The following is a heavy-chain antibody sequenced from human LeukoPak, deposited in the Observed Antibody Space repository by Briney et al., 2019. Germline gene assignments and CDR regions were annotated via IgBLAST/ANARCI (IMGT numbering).Heavy chain of an antibody. Sequence: PGGSLRLSCAASGFTFSSDAMSWVRQAPGKGLEWVANIKEDGGEKYYVDSVKGRFTVSRDNAKNSLYLQMNSLRAEDTAVYYCARSGSTVVRDYFDYWGQGTLVTVSS. CDR2: IKEDGGEK. CDR3: ARSGSTVVRDYFDY. V-gene: IGHV3-7*01. CDR1: GFTFSSDA. D-gene: IGHD4-23*01. J-gene: IGHJ4*02.